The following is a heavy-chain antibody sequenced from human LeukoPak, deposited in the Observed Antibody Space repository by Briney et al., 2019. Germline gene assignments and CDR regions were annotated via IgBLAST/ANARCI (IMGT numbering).Heavy chain of an antibody. Sequence: SETLSLTCTVSGGSISSTSYYWGWIRQPPGKGLEWIGNIYYSGSTYYNPSLKSRVTISVDTSKNQLSLKLTSVTAADTAVYYCARQTGSGLFILPGGQGTLVTVSS. J-gene: IGHJ4*02. CDR1: GGSISSTSYY. CDR3: ARQTGSGLFILP. D-gene: IGHD3/OR15-3a*01. CDR2: IYYSGST. V-gene: IGHV4-39*01.